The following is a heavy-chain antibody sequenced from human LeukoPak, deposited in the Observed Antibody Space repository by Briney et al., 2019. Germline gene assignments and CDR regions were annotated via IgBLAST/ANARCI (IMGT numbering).Heavy chain of an antibody. Sequence: SETLSLTCTVSGGSVSSGRYYWSWIRQPPGKGLEWFGYIYYSGSTNYNPSLKSRVTISVDTSKNQFSLKLSSVTAADTAVYYCASLYSSSWYYFDYWGQGTLVTVSS. J-gene: IGHJ4*02. V-gene: IGHV4-61*01. CDR2: IYYSGST. CDR3: ASLYSSSWYYFDY. D-gene: IGHD6-13*01. CDR1: GGSVSSGRYY.